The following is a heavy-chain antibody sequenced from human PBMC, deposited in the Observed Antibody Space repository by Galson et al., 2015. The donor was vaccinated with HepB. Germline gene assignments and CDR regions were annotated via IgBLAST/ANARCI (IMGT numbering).Heavy chain of an antibody. CDR3: ARRRRGYDILTGYYPDAFDI. J-gene: IGHJ3*02. CDR2: IYPGDSDT. D-gene: IGHD3-9*01. Sequence: QSGAEVKEPGESLKISCKGSGYSFATSWIAWVRQMPGKGLEWMGIIYPGDSDTKYSPAFQGQVTISTDKSISTAYLQWSSLEASDTAMYYCARRRRGYDILTGYYPDAFDIWGQGTMVTVSS. CDR1: GYSFATSW. V-gene: IGHV5-51*03.